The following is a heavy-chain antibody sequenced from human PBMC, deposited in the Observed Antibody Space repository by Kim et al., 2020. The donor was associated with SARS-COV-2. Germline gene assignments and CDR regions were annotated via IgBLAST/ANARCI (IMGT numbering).Heavy chain of an antibody. CDR3: ARCPSGTLTPYYLDN. CDR2: IYPGDSDT. CDR1: GYSFTDYW. V-gene: IGHV5-51*01. Sequence: GESLKISCKASGYSFTDYWIGWVRQMPGKGLEWMGIIYPGDSDTKYSPSFQGQVTISADESITTAYLQWNSLKASDTAMYYCARCPSGTLTPYYLDNWGQGTLVTVSS. J-gene: IGHJ4*02. D-gene: IGHD1-26*01.